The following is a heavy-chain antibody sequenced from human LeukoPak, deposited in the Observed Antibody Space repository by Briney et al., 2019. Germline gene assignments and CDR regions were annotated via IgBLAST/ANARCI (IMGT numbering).Heavy chain of an antibody. D-gene: IGHD6-19*01. J-gene: IGHJ4*02. CDR3: ARDREPLSGWTPDFDY. V-gene: IGHV1-2*02. CDR1: GYTFTGYY. Sequence: ASVKVSCKASGYTFTGYYMHWVRQAPGQALEWMGWINPNSGGTNYAQKFQGRVTMTRDTSISTAYMELSRLRSDDTAVYYCARDREPLSGWTPDFDYWGQGTLVTVSS. CDR2: INPNSGGT.